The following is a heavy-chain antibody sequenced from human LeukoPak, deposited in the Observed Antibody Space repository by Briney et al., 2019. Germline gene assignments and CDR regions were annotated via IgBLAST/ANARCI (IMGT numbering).Heavy chain of an antibody. D-gene: IGHD3-3*01. V-gene: IGHV1-2*02. CDR2: INPNSGGT. CDR3: ARDQADLRFLEWLLSFDY. Sequence: ASVKVSCKASGYTFTGYYMHWVRQAPGQGLEWMGWINPNSGGTNYAQKFQGRVTMTRDTSISTAYMELSRLRSDDTAVYYCARDQADLRFLEWLLSFDYWGQGTLVTVSS. J-gene: IGHJ4*02. CDR1: GYTFTGYY.